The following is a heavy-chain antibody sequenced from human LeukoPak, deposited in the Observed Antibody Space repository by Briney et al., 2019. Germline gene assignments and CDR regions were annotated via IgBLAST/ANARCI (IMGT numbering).Heavy chain of an antibody. CDR1: GFTLSTYA. CDR2: IAGSSGNT. V-gene: IGHV3-23*01. D-gene: IGHD3-22*01. Sequence: AGGSLRLSCAVSGFTLSTYAMTWVRQAPGKGLEWVSSIAGSSGNTYYADSVKGRFTISGDNSKNTLYLQMSSLRAEDTAVYYCANPAGYFDSSGYDVDYWGQGTLVTVSS. J-gene: IGHJ4*02. CDR3: ANPAGYFDSSGYDVDY.